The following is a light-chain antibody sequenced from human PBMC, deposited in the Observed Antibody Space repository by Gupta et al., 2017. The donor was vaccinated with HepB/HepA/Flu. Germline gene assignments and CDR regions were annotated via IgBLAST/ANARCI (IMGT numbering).Light chain of an antibody. Sequence: AIQMTQSPSSLSAFAGDRVTITCRASQDIKNNLGWYQQEPGKAPKLLINGASTLQSGVPSRFSGSGSGSDYTLTISSLQPEDLGTYYCLQDYSYPFTFGGGTKVEI. CDR1: QDIKNN. CDR2: GAS. CDR3: LQDYSYPFT. V-gene: IGKV1-6*01. J-gene: IGKJ4*01.